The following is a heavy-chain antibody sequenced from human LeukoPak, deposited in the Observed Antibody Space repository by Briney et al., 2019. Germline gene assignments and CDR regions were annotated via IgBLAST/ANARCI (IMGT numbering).Heavy chain of an antibody. V-gene: IGHV3-23*01. CDR1: GFTFSTYW. D-gene: IGHD2-21*02. Sequence: GGSLRLSCAASGFTFSTYWMSWVRQAPGKGLEWVSAIGGSGGDTFYANSVKGRFTISRDNSKNTLYLQMNSLEVEDTAIYYCARDWARCGAGCYSRADAFDIWGQGTMVTVSS. J-gene: IGHJ3*02. CDR3: ARDWARCGAGCYSRADAFDI. CDR2: IGGSGGDT.